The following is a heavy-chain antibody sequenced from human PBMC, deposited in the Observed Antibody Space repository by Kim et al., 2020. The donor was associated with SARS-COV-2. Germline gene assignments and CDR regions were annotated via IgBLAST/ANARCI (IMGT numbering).Heavy chain of an antibody. CDR2: ISWNSGSI. CDR3: AKDRSSGWQPGYYFDY. D-gene: IGHD6-19*01. CDR1: GFTFDDYA. Sequence: GGSLRLSCAASGFTFDDYAMHWVRQAPGKGLEWVSGISWNSGSIGYADSVKGRFTISRDNAKNSLYLQMNSLRAEDTALYYCAKDRSSGWQPGYYFDYWGQGTLVTVSS. J-gene: IGHJ4*02. V-gene: IGHV3-9*01.